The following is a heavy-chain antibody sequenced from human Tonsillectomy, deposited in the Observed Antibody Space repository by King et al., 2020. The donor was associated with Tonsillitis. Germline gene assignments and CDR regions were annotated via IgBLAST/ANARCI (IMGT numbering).Heavy chain of an antibody. CDR2: IYYSWSA. D-gene: IGHD4-17*01. CDR3: ARVRSGYGDYVVYYYYMDV. V-gene: IGHV4-39*01. J-gene: IGHJ6*03. Sequence: LQESGPGLVKPSETLSLTCTVSGGSISSSSYYCGWIRQPPGKGLEGMGSIYYSWSADYNPSLKLRVTISVDTSKNQFSLKLISVTAADTAVYYCARVRSGYGDYVVYYYYMDVWGKGTTVTVSS. CDR1: GGSISSSSYY.